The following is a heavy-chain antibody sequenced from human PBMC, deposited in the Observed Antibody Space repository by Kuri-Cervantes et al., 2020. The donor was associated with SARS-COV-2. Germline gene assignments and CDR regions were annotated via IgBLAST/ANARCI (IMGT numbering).Heavy chain of an antibody. J-gene: IGHJ4*02. Sequence: SETLSLTCTVSGGSISSGDYYWSWIRQPPGKGLEWIGYIYYSGSTYYNPSLKSRVTISVDTSKNQFSLKLSSVTAADTAVYYCARGLGYSSSSHRGGSFDYWGQGTLVTVSS. D-gene: IGHD6-6*01. CDR3: ARGLGYSSSSHRGGSFDY. CDR2: IYYSGST. V-gene: IGHV4-30-4*01. CDR1: GGSISSGDYY.